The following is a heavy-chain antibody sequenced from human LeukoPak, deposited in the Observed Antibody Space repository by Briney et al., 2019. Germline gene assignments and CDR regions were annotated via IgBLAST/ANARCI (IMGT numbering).Heavy chain of an antibody. J-gene: IGHJ4*02. CDR2: INHSGST. CDR3: AKCLYPGRGSSGYTT. D-gene: IGHD3-22*01. CDR1: GGSFSGYY. V-gene: IGHV4-34*01. Sequence: PSETLSLTCAVYGGSFSGYYWSWIRQPPGKGLEWIGEINHSGSTNYNPSLKSRVTISVDTSKNQFSLKLSSVTAADTAVYYCAKCLYPGRGSSGYTTRGQGTLVTVSS.